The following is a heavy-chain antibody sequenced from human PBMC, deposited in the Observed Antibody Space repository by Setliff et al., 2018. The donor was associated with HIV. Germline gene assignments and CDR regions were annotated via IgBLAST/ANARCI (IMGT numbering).Heavy chain of an antibody. CDR2: IYSTGHT. CDR3: ARDRALRFSKSPSFNYFDV. V-gene: IGHV4-38-2*02. Sequence: SETLSLTCLVFSYSITHGNYWAWIRQAPGKGLEWIGSIYSTGHTYYNPSHKSRLTMSVDTATNRFSLKLISVTAADTAVYYCARDRALRFSKSPSFNYFDVWGQGALVTVSS. CDR1: SYSITHGNY. D-gene: IGHD3-10*01. J-gene: IGHJ4*02.